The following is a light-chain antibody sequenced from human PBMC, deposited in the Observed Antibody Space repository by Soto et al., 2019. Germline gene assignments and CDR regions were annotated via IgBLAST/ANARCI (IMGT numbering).Light chain of an antibody. V-gene: IGKV3-11*01. CDR1: QSVSSY. CDR3: QQRSNWPLT. Sequence: ETVLTQSPATLSLSPGERATLSCRASQSVSSYLGWYQQKPGQAPRLLIYDASNRATGIPARFSGSGSGTDFPLPISRLEPADFAVYYCQQRSNWPLTFGGGTKVEIK. J-gene: IGKJ4*01. CDR2: DAS.